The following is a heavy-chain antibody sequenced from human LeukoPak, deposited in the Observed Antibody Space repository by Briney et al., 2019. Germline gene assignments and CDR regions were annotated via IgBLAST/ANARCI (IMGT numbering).Heavy chain of an antibody. CDR2: IYYSGST. J-gene: IGHJ4*02. CDR1: GGSISSYY. CDR3: ARVNSFPRGYFDY. Sequence: PSETLSLTCTVSGGSISSYYWSWIRQPPGKGLEWIGYIYYSGSTNYNPSLKSRVTISVDTSKNQFSLKLSSVTAADTAVYYCARVNSFPRGYFDYWGQGTLVTVSS. V-gene: IGHV4-59*01. D-gene: IGHD1-7*01.